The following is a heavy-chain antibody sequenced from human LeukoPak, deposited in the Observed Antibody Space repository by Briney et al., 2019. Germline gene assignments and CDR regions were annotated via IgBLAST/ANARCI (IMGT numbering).Heavy chain of an antibody. CDR3: ARDGDYYDSSGPDY. CDR1: GVSLSSGDYY. Sequence: SQTLSLTCTVSGVSLSSGDYYWSWFRQPPGKGLEWIGNIYYSGCTYYYPSLKSRVTISVDTSKNQFSLKLSSVTAADTAVYYCARDGDYYDSSGPDYWGQGTLVTVSS. V-gene: IGHV4-30-4*01. CDR2: IYYSGCT. D-gene: IGHD3-22*01. J-gene: IGHJ4*02.